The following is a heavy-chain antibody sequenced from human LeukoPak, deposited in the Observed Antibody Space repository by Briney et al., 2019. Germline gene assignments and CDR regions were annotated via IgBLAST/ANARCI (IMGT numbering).Heavy chain of an antibody. Sequence: ASVKVSCKASGYTFTSYYMHWVRQAPGQGLEWMGLINPSGGSTSYAQKFQGRVTMTRDTSTSTVYMELSSLRSEDTAVYYCARVPGIAVAGVAFDYWGQGTLVTVSS. J-gene: IGHJ4*02. D-gene: IGHD6-19*01. CDR2: INPSGGST. CDR1: GYTFTSYY. V-gene: IGHV1-46*01. CDR3: ARVPGIAVAGVAFDY.